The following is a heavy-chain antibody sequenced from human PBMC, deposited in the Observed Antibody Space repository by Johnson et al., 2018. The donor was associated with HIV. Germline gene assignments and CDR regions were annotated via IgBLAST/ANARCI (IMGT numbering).Heavy chain of an antibody. D-gene: IGHD6-13*01. J-gene: IGHJ3*02. CDR3: AKDWGIAAAGTDAFDI. CDR1: GFTFSSYA. Sequence: VQLVESGGGVVQPGRSLRLSCAASGFTFSSYAMHWVRQAPGKGLEWVAVIRYDGSNNYYADSVQGRFTISRDNSKNTLYLQMNSLRAEDTAVYYCAKDWGIAAAGTDAFDIWGQGTMVIVSS. CDR2: IRYDGSNN. V-gene: IGHV3-30*02.